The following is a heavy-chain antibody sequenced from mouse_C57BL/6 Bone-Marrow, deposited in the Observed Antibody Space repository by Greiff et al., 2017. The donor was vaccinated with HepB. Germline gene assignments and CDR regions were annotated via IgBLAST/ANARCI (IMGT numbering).Heavy chain of an antibody. CDR1: GYTFTSYW. CDR3: ARRDDGYYFDY. Sequence: VQLQQPGAELVKPGASVKLSCKASGYTFTSYWMQWVKQRPGQGLEWIGEIDPSDSYTNYNQKFKGKATLTVDTSSSTAYMQLSSLTSEDSVVYYCARRDDGYYFDYWGQGTTLTVSS. D-gene: IGHD2-3*01. V-gene: IGHV1-50*01. CDR2: IDPSDSYT. J-gene: IGHJ2*01.